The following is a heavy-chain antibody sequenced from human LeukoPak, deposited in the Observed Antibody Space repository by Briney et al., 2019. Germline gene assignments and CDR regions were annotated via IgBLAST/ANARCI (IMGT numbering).Heavy chain of an antibody. V-gene: IGHV4-59*01. D-gene: IGHD6-13*01. J-gene: IGHJ4*02. Sequence: SETLSLTCTVSGGSISSYYWSWIRQPPGKGLEWIGYIYYSGATNYNPSLKSRVTISVDTSKNQFSLKLSSVTAADTAVYYCARGVYVAAAQYAYWGQGTLVTVSS. CDR2: IYYSGAT. CDR3: ARGVYVAAAQYAY. CDR1: GGSISSYY.